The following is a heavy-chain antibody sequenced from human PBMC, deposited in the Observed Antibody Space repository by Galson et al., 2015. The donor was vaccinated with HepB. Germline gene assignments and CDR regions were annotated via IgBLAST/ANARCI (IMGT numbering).Heavy chain of an antibody. D-gene: IGHD2-2*01. CDR3: ARAAHCSSSSCYNYYYYYGMDV. CDR2: ISYDGSNI. J-gene: IGHJ6*02. CDR1: GFTFSSFA. Sequence: SLRLSCAASGFTFSSFAFHWVRQAPGKGLEWVAVISYDGSNIYYADSVKGQFTISRDNSQNTLYLQMNSLRAEDTAVYYCARAAHCSSSSCYNYYYYYGMDVWGQGTTVTVSS. V-gene: IGHV3-30-3*01.